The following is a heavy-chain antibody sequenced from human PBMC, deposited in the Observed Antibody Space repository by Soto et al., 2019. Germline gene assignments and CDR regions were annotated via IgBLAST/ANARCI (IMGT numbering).Heavy chain of an antibody. J-gene: IGHJ6*02. Sequence: QVQLVQSGAEVKKPGSSVKVSCKASGGTFNIYAFSWVRQAPGQGLEWLGGIMPIVGRPDYAQKFRHRVTITANESSTTAHMELSSLRSEDTAVYYCATWLKDAGIGGNDYYGMDVWGQGTTVTVSS. V-gene: IGHV1-69*12. CDR2: IMPIVGRP. CDR1: GGTFNIYA. D-gene: IGHD6-13*01. CDR3: ATWLKDAGIGGNDYYGMDV.